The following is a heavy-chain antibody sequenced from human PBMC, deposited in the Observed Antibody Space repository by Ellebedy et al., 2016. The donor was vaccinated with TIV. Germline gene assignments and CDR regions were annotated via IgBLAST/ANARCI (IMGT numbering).Heavy chain of an antibody. V-gene: IGHV3-7*01. D-gene: IGHD5-24*01. CDR3: ASPSGAMA. J-gene: IGHJ5*02. CDR2: IKKDESEK. CDR1: GFTFSDSW. Sequence: GESLKISCEASGFTFSDSWMSWVRQAPGKGLEWVANIKKDESEKNYAESVKGRFTISRDNAKNSLYLQMNSLRAEDTAVYYCASPSGAMAWGQGTLVTVSS.